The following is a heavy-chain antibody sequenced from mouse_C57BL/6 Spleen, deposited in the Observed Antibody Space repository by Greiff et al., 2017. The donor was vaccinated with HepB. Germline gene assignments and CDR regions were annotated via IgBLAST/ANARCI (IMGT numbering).Heavy chain of an antibody. CDR1: GFTFSSYA. CDR2: ISDGGSYT. D-gene: IGHD1-1*01. CDR3: ARDGYGSSYFDY. V-gene: IGHV5-4*01. J-gene: IGHJ2*01. Sequence: DVMLVESGGGLVKPGGSLKLSCAASGFTFSSYAMSWVRQTPEKRLEWVATISDGGSYTYYPDNVKGRFTISRDNAKNNLYLQMSHLKSEDTAMYYCARDGYGSSYFDYWGQGTTLTVSS.